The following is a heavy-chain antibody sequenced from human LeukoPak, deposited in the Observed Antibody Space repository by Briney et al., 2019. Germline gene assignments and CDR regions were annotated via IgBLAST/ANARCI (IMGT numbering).Heavy chain of an antibody. D-gene: IGHD6-13*01. CDR3: ARVYSSSWGDIFFDY. Sequence: ASVKVSCKASGYTFTSYGISWVRQAPGQGLEWMGWISDYNGNTNYAQKLQGRVTMTTDTSTSTAYMELRSLRSDDTAVYYCARVYSSSWGDIFFDYWGQGTLVTVSS. CDR1: GYTFTSYG. V-gene: IGHV1-18*01. CDR2: ISDYNGNT. J-gene: IGHJ4*02.